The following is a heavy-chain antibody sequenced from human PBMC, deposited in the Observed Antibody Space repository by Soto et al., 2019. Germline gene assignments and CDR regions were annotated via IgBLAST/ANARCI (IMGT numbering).Heavy chain of an antibody. V-gene: IGHV4-59*01. J-gene: IGHJ6*02. CDR3: ARDLASPYSSSSLSYYYGMDV. CDR1: GGSISSYY. Sequence: PSETLSLTCTVSGGSISSYYWSWIRQPPGKGLEWIGYIYYSGSTNYNPSLKSRVTISVDTSKNQFSLKLSSVTAADTAVYYCARDLASPYSSSSLSYYYGMDVWGQGTTVTVSS. D-gene: IGHD6-6*01. CDR2: IYYSGST.